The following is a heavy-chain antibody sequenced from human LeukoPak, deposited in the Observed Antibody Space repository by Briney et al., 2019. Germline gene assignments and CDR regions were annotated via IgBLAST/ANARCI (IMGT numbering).Heavy chain of an antibody. CDR2: ISGGGGST. CDR1: GFTFDDYA. V-gene: IGHV3-43*02. D-gene: IGHD2-8*01. Sequence: QPGGSLRLSCATSGFTFDDYAMHWVRQAPGKGLEWVCLISGGGGSTYYADSVKGRFTISRDNSRNSLYLQMNNLRTEDTALYYCAKDGLHCTNGVCYSAIIDYWGQGTLVTVSS. J-gene: IGHJ4*02. CDR3: AKDGLHCTNGVCYSAIIDY.